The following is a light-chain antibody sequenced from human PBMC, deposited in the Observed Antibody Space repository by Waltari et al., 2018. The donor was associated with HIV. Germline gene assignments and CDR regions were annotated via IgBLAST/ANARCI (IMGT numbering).Light chain of an antibody. CDR2: DVN. Sequence: QSALSQPASVSASPGQSVAISCSGSASDIGRYNYVSWYQQHPDQAPTLLLFDVNNRPSGISDRFSGSKSGTTASLTISTVRTDDEADYYCASYTVNSTGVFGTGTKLSVL. CDR1: ASDIGRYNY. J-gene: IGLJ1*01. V-gene: IGLV2-14*03. CDR3: ASYTVNSTGV.